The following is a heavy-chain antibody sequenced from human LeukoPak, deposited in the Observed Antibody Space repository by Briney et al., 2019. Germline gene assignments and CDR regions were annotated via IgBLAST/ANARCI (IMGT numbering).Heavy chain of an antibody. CDR2: ISCNSVSI. J-gene: IGHJ2*01. CDR1: GFTFDDYA. V-gene: IGHV3-9*03. D-gene: IGHD6-19*01. CDR3: AKGRGLVLDWYFDL. Sequence: PGRSLRLSCAASGFTFDDYAMHWVRQAPGKGLEWVSGISCNSVSIGYAYSVRGRFTISRDNAKNSLYLQMKSMRAEDMALYYCAKGRGLVLDWYFDLWGRGTLVTVSS.